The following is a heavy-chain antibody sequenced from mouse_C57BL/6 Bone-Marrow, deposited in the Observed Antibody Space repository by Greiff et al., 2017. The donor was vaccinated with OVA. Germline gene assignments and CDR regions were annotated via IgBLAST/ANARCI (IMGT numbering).Heavy chain of an antibody. J-gene: IGHJ4*01. CDR2: IWSGGST. V-gene: IGHV2-4*01. CDR1: GFSLTSYG. CDR3: AKNPLYDYDVFYAMDY. D-gene: IGHD2-4*01. Sequence: QVQLQQSGPGLVQPSQSLSITCTVSGFSLTSYGVHWVRQPPGKGLEWLGVIWSGGSTDYNAAFISRLSLSKDNSKSQVFFKMNSLQADDTAIYYCAKNPLYDYDVFYAMDYWGQGTSVTVSS.